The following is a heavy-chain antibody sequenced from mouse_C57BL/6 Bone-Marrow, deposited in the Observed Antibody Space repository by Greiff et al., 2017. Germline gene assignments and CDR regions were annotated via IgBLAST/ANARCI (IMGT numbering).Heavy chain of an antibody. D-gene: IGHD2-5*01. Sequence: EVQVVESGAELVKPGASVKLSCTASGFNIKDYYMHWVKQRTEQGLEWIGRIDPEDGETKYAPKCKGKATITSDTSSNTAYLQLSSLTSEDTAVYYCARSRNSNYLYYYAMDYWGQGTSVTVSS. CDR3: ARSRNSNYLYYYAMDY. V-gene: IGHV14-2*01. J-gene: IGHJ4*01. CDR1: GFNIKDYY. CDR2: IDPEDGET.